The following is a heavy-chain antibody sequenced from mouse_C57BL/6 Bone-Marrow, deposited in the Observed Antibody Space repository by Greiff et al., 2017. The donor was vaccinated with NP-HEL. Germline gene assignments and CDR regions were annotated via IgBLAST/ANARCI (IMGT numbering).Heavy chain of an antibody. CDR1: GYTFTSYG. CDR3: ARSRPYDFEDFDY. Sequence: VKLMESGAELARPGASVKLSCKASGYTFTSYGISWVKQRTGQGLEWIGEIYPRSGNTYYNEKFKGKATLTADKSSSTAYMELRSLTSEDSAVYFCARSRPYDFEDFDYWGQGTTLTVSS. V-gene: IGHV1-81*01. J-gene: IGHJ2*01. D-gene: IGHD2-4*01. CDR2: IYPRSGNT.